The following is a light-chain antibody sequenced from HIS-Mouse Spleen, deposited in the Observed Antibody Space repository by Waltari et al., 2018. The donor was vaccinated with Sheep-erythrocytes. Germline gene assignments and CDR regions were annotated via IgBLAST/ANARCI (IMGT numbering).Light chain of an antibody. CDR2: EDN. CDR1: SGSIASNY. V-gene: IGLV6-57*04. CDR3: QSYDSSNHGV. J-gene: IGLJ3*02. Sequence: NFMLTQPHSVSESPGKTVTISCTRSSGSIASNYVQWYQQPPGSAPTTVIYEDNQRPAGVPDRFSGSIDSSSNSASLTISGLKTEDEADYYCQSYDSSNHGVFGGGTKLTVL.